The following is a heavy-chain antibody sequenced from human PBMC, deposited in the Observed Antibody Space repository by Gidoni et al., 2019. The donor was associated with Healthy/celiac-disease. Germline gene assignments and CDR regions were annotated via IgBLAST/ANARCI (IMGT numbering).Heavy chain of an antibody. V-gene: IGHV3-49*05. Sequence: EVQLVASGGGLVKPGRSLRLSCTASGFTFGDYAMSWFLKAPGKGLEWVGFMRSKAYGGTTEYAASVKGRFTISRDDSESVAYLQMNSLKSEDTAVYYCTRAARTYYDSSGYYYLDAFDIWGQGTLVTVSS. CDR1: GFTFGDYA. CDR3: TRAARTYYDSSGYYYLDAFDI. D-gene: IGHD3-22*01. CDR2: MRSKAYGGTT. J-gene: IGHJ3*02.